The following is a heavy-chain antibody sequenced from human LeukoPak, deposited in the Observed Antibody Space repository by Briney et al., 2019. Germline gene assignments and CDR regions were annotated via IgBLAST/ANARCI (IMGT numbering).Heavy chain of an antibody. CDR2: FDPEDGET. J-gene: IGHJ4*02. CDR1: GYTLTQLA. V-gene: IGHV1-24*01. Sequence: ASVKVSCKVSGYTLTQLAIHWVRQAPGKGPEWMGGFDPEDGETVYAQKFQDRVTMTEDTSTDTASMELTSLASEDTAVYYCATQARGYFYYWGQGTLVTVSS. CDR3: ATQARGYFYY.